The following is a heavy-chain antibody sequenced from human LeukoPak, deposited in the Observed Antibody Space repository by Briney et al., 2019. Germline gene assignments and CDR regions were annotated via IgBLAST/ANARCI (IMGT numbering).Heavy chain of an antibody. CDR1: GGSISSSSYY. V-gene: IGHV4-39*07. J-gene: IGHJ5*02. CDR3: ARDENWFDP. CDR2: IYYSGST. Sequence: SETLSLTCTVSGGSISSSSYYWGWIRQPPGKGLEWIGSIYYSGSTYYNPSLKSRVTISVDTSKNQFSLKLSSVTAADTAVYYCARDENWFDPWGQGTLVTVSS.